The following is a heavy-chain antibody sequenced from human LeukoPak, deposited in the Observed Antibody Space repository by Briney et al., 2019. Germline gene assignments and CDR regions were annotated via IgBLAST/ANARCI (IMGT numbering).Heavy chain of an antibody. CDR1: GFTFSSYG. V-gene: IGHV3-33*03. CDR3: ASVTYYYDSSGYFPDY. J-gene: IGHJ4*02. D-gene: IGHD3-22*01. CDR2: IWYDGSNK. Sequence: SGRSLRLSCAASGFTFSSYGMHWVRQAPGKGLEWVAVIWYDGSNKYYADSVKGRFTISRDNAKNSLYLQMNSLRAEDTAVYYCASVTYYYDSSGYFPDYWGQGTLVTVSS.